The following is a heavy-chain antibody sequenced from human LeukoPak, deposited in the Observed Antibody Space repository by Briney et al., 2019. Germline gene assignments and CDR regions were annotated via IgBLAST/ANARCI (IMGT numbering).Heavy chain of an antibody. D-gene: IGHD1-7*01. J-gene: IGHJ4*02. CDR3: ARDRNWNYEY. V-gene: IGHV4-61*02. Sequence: SQTLSLTCTVSGGSISSGSYYWRWLRQPAGTGLEWIGRIYTSGSTNYNPSLKSRVTISVDTSKNQFSLKLSSVTAADTAVYYCARDRNWNYEYWGQGTLVTVSS. CDR2: IYTSGST. CDR1: GGSISSGSYY.